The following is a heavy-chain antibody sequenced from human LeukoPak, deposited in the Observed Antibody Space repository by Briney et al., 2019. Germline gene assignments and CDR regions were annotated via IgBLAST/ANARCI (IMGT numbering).Heavy chain of an antibody. J-gene: IGHJ4*02. CDR1: GYSINSGYY. CDR3: ATYDSSGYYLGH. V-gene: IGHV4-61*01. Sequence: SETLTLTCTVSGYSINSGYYWSWIRQPPGKGLEWIGYIHYSGSTNYNSSLKSRVTISVDTSKNQFSLKLSSVTAADTAVYYCATYDSSGYYLGHWGQGTLVTVSS. D-gene: IGHD3-22*01. CDR2: IHYSGST.